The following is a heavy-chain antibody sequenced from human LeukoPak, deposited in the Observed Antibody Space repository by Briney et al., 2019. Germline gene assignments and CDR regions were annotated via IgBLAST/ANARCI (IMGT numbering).Heavy chain of an antibody. CDR2: IYYGGST. V-gene: IGHV4-59*01. CDR1: GTSISSYD. J-gene: IGHJ4*02. D-gene: IGHD6-19*01. CDR3: ARTFRGGWYYFDY. Sequence: SETLSLTCTVSGTSISSYDWSWIRKPPGKGLEWIAYIYYGGSTNYDPSLKSRVTVSVDTSKSQFSLKLSSVTAADTAVYYCARTFRGGWYYFDYWGQGTLVTVSS.